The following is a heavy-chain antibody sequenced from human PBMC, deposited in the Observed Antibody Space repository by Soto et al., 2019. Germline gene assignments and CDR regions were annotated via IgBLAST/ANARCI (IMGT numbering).Heavy chain of an antibody. CDR1: GFTFSSYA. CDR2: ISGSGGST. V-gene: IGHV3-23*01. J-gene: IGHJ4*02. CDR3: AREVDSSGWPWGGLDFDY. D-gene: IGHD6-19*01. Sequence: GGSLRLSCAASGFTFSSYAMSWVRQAPGKGLEWVSTISGSGGSTYYVDSVKGRFTISRDNAKNSLYLQMNSLRAEDTAVYYCAREVDSSGWPWGGLDFDYWGQGTLVTVSS.